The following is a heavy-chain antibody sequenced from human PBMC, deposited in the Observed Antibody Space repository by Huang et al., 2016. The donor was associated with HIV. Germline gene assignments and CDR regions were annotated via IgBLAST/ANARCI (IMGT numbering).Heavy chain of an antibody. CDR2: FDHEIGET. D-gene: IGHD3-9*01. CDR3: ATGFDVFFDF. J-gene: IGHJ4*02. V-gene: IGHV1-24*01. CDR1: EYTLTELS. Sequence: QVQLVQSRAEVKKPGASVKVSCKVSEYTLTELSIHWVRQPPGKGLEWMGGFDHEIGETIYAQKFQGRVTMTEDTSTETAFMELSGLRPEDTAVDYCATGFDVFFDFWGQGTLVTVSS.